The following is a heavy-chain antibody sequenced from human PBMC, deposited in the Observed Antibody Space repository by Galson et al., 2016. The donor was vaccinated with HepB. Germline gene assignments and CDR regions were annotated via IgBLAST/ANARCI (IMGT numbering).Heavy chain of an antibody. D-gene: IGHD2-15*01. CDR1: GFTFSSYA. CDR2: ISGSGGTT. V-gene: IGHV3-23*01. J-gene: IGHJ1*01. CDR3: AKGAYSLPESFQD. Sequence: SLRLSCAASGFTFSSYAMNWVRQPPGKGLEWVSSISGSGGTTYYADSLKGRFTISRDNSKSTLYLQMNSLRAEDTAVYYCAKGAYSLPESFQDWGQGTLVTVSS.